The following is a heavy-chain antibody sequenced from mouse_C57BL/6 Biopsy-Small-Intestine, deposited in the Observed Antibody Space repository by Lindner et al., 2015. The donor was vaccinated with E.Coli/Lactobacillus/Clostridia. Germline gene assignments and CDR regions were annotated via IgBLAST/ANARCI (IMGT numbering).Heavy chain of an antibody. Sequence: VQLQESGGGLVQPKGSLKLSCAASGFTFNTYAMHWVRQAPGKGLEWVARIRSKSSNYATYYADSVKDRFTISRDDSQSMLYLQMNNLKTEDTAMYYCVRERAYDGPYYFDYWGQGTTLTVSS. J-gene: IGHJ2*01. D-gene: IGHD2-3*01. CDR1: GFTFNTYA. V-gene: IGHV10-3*01. CDR2: IRSKSSNYAT. CDR3: VRERAYDGPYYFDY.